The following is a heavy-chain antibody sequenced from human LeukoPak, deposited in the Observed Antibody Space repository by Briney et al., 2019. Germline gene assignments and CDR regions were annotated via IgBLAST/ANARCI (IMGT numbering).Heavy chain of an antibody. CDR2: IYHSGST. CDR1: GGSISSSNW. Sequence: SETLSLTCAVSGGSISSSNWWSWVRQPPGKGLEWIGEIYHSGSTNYNPSLESRLLISVDRSENRVSLRLNSATAADTAVYYCAREMVGDYFFDLWGRGTLVTVSS. CDR3: AREMVGDYFFDL. D-gene: IGHD2/OR15-2a*01. V-gene: IGHV4-4*02. J-gene: IGHJ2*01.